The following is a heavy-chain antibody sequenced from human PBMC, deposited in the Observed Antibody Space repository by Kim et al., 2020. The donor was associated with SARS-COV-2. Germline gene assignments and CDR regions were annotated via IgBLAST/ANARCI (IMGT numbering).Heavy chain of an antibody. CDR1: GYTFATYD. Sequence: ASVKVSCKASGYTFATYDINWVRQAAGQGLEWMGWVNPNSGNTGYAQKFQGRVTMTRDTSISTAYMELSSLRPEDTAVYYCARGEAASDDALTEYSKPRYGIGVWGQGTTLSVSS. J-gene: IGHJ6*02. CDR2: VNPNSGNT. V-gene: IGHV1-8*01. D-gene: IGHD3-9*01. CDR3: ARGEAASDDALTEYSKPRYGIGV.